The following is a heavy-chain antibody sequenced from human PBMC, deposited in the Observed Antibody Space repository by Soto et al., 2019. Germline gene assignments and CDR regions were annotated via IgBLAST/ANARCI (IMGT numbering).Heavy chain of an antibody. Sequence: GGPLRLSYAASGVTCGSVWVNWIRQAPGKGLEWVGRIKSKTDGETIDYAAPVKGRFTISRDDSKNTLYLQINSLKTEDTAVYYCTTERSVVTPYGMDVWGQGTTVTVSS. D-gene: IGHD3-22*01. CDR1: GVTCGSVW. V-gene: IGHV3-15*07. CDR3: TTERSVVTPYGMDV. CDR2: IKSKTDGETI. J-gene: IGHJ6*02.